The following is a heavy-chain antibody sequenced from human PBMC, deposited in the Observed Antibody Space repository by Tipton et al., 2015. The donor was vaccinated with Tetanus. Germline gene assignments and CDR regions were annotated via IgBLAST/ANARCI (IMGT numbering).Heavy chain of an antibody. CDR1: GGSFSGYY. J-gene: IGHJ6*02. CDR3: ARMSPTRGRIVVVPARNYYGMDV. Sequence: GLVKPSETLSLTCAVYGGSFSGYYWSWIRQPPGKGLEWIGEINHSGSTNYNPSPKGRVTISVDTSKNQFSLKLSSVTAADTAVYYCARMSPTRGRIVVVPARNYYGMDVWGQGTTVTVSS. V-gene: IGHV4-34*01. D-gene: IGHD2-2*01. CDR2: INHSGST.